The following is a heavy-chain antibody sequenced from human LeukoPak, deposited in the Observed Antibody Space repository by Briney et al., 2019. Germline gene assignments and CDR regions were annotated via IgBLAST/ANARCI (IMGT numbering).Heavy chain of an antibody. CDR1: GFTFGSYG. CDR2: IWHDGSDK. J-gene: IGHJ3*02. V-gene: IGHV3-33*06. D-gene: IGHD2-8*01. Sequence: GGSLRLSCAASGFTFGSYGMHWVRQAPGKGLEWVAIIWHDGSDKYYADSVKGRFTISRDNSKNTLYLQMNGLRAEDTAVYYCAKYAEFRDDAFDIWGQGTMVTVSS. CDR3: AKYAEFRDDAFDI.